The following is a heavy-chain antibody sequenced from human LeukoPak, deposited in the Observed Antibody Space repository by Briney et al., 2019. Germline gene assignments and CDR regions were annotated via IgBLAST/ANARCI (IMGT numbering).Heavy chain of an antibody. Sequence: PSETLSLTCAVYGGSFSGYYWSWIRQPPGKGLGRIGSIYYSGSTYYNPSLKSRVTISVDTSKNQFSLKQSSVTAADTAVYYCARELTTVTTLGFDYWGQGTLVTVSS. CDR2: IYYSGST. J-gene: IGHJ4*02. V-gene: IGHV4-34*01. D-gene: IGHD4-17*01. CDR1: GGSFSGYY. CDR3: ARELTTVTTLGFDY.